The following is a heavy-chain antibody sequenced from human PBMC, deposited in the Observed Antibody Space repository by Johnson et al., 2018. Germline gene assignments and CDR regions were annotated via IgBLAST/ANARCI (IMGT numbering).Heavy chain of an antibody. CDR3: ARGRRRGYSYGGDAFDI. D-gene: IGHD5-18*01. CDR2: IYYSGST. J-gene: IGHJ3*02. V-gene: IGHV4-59*01. CDR1: GGSISSYS. Sequence: QVQLQESGPGLVKPSETLSLTCTVSGGSISSYSWSWIRQPPGKGLEWIGYIYYSGSTNYNPSLKSRVTITVDTSKNQFSLNLSSVTAAATAVYYCARGRRRGYSYGGDAFDIWGQGTMVTVSS.